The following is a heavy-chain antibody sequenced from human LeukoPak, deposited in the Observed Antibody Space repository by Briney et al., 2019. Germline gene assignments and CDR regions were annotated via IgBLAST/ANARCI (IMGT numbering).Heavy chain of an antibody. CDR3: ARSRSVSNYRGMDV. Sequence: GGSLRLSCPASGFTFSDYSMSWVRQAPGKGLEWVSSISSSSDYIYYADSVKGRFTISRDNARNSLYLQMNSLRAEDTAVYYCARSRSVSNYRGMDVWGQGTTVTVSS. V-gene: IGHV3-21*01. D-gene: IGHD4-11*01. J-gene: IGHJ6*02. CDR2: ISSSSDYI. CDR1: GFTFSDYS.